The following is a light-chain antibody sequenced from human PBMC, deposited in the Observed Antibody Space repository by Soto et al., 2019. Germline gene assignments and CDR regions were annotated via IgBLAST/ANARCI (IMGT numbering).Light chain of an antibody. J-gene: IGLJ1*01. CDR2: GVT. CDR3: CSFAGTRTYV. Sequence: QSALSQPASVSGSPGQSITISCTGTSSDIGNYNLVSWYRHHPGKAPKLMIYGVTKLPSGVSNRFSGSKSGNTASLTISGLQTDDEADYYCCSFAGTRTYVFGTGTKVTVL. V-gene: IGLV2-23*02. CDR1: SSDIGNYNL.